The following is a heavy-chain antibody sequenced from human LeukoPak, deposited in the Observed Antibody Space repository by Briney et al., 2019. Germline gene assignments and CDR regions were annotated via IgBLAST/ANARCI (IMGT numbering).Heavy chain of an antibody. CDR3: ASGAASYFDSSGYSDY. V-gene: IGHV1-2*02. Sequence: ASVKVSCKASGYTFTAYYIHWVRQAPGQGLEWMGWINPNNGGANYAPKFQGRVTMTRDTSISTAYIELSRLRSDDTAVYYCASGAASYFDSSGYSDYWGQGTLVTVSS. D-gene: IGHD3-22*01. CDR2: INPNNGGA. J-gene: IGHJ4*02. CDR1: GYTFTAYY.